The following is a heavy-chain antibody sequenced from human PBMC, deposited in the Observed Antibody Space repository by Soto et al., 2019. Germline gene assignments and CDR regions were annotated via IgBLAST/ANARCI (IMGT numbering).Heavy chain of an antibody. J-gene: IGHJ4*02. CDR3: ARSGYGDLTFDY. V-gene: IGHV1-69*02. Sequence: QVQLVQSGAEVKKPGSSVKVSCKASGGTFSSYTISWVRQAPGQGLEWMGRIIPILGIANYALKFQGSVTISADKSTSIAYMALSSLGSEDTAVYYCARSGYGDLTFDYWGQGTLVTVSS. CDR1: GGTFSSYT. CDR2: IIPILGIA. D-gene: IGHD4-17*01.